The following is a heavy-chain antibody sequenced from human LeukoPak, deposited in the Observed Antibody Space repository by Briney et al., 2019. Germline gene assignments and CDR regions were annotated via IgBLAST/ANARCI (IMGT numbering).Heavy chain of an antibody. CDR1: GFTVVSNY. J-gene: IGHJ4*02. D-gene: IGHD4-17*01. CDR2: ISYDGSNK. V-gene: IGHV3-30*03. Sequence: PGGSLRLSCAASGFTVVSNYMSWVRQAPGKGLEWVAVISYDGSNKYYADSVKGRFTISRDNSKNTLYLQMNSLRAEDTAVYYCVRDDRRYGDYGYFDYWGQGTLVTVSS. CDR3: VRDDRRYGDYGYFDY.